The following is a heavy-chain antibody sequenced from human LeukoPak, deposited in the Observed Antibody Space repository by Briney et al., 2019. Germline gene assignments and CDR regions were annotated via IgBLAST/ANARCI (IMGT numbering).Heavy chain of an antibody. J-gene: IGHJ3*02. Sequence: KPGGSLRLSCAASGFTFSDYYMSWIRQAPGKGLEWVSYISSSGSTIYYADSVKGRFTISRDNAKNSLYLQMNSLRAEDTAVYYCARDQGTDYGDYADPDAFDIWGQGTMVTVSS. V-gene: IGHV3-11*04. CDR2: ISSSGSTI. CDR3: ARDQGTDYGDYADPDAFDI. CDR1: GFTFSDYY. D-gene: IGHD4-17*01.